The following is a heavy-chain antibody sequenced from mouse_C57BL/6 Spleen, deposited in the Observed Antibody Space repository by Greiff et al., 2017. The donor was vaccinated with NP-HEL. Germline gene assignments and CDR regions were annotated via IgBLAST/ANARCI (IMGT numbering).Heavy chain of an antibody. CDR2: IHPNSGST. Sequence: QVQLQQPGAELVKPGASVKLSCKASGYTFTSYWMHWVKQRPGQGLEWIGMIHPNSGSTNYNEKFKSKATLTVDKSSSTAYMQLSSLTSKDSAVYYCARPSTMRALYAMDYWGQGTSVTVSS. V-gene: IGHV1-64*01. D-gene: IGHD2-4*01. J-gene: IGHJ4*01. CDR3: ARPSTMRALYAMDY. CDR1: GYTFTSYW.